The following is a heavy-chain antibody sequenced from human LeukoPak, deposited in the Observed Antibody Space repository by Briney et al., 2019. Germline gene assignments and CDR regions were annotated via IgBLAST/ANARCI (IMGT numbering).Heavy chain of an antibody. Sequence: GGSLRLSCAASGFTFSSYGMHWVRQAPGKGLEWVAFIRYDGSNKYYADSVKGRFTISRDNSKNTLYLQMNSLRAEDTAVYYCAKSGVVVAITPATNFDYWGQGTLVTVSS. V-gene: IGHV3-30*02. CDR3: AKSGVVVAITPATNFDY. D-gene: IGHD3-22*01. CDR2: IRYDGSNK. CDR1: GFTFSSYG. J-gene: IGHJ4*02.